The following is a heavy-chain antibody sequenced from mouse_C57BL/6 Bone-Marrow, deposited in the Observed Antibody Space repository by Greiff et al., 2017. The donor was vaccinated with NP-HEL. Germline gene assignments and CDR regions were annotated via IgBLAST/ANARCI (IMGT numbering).Heavy chain of an antibody. V-gene: IGHV1-42*01. D-gene: IGHD1-1*01. CDR3: ARGIPYYYGSSFYWYFDV. Sequence: VQLQQSGPELVKPGASVKISCKASGYSFTGYYMNWVKQSPEKSLEWIGEINPSTGGTTYNQKFKAKATLTVDKSSSTAYMQLKSLTSEDSAVYYCARGIPYYYGSSFYWYFDVWGTGNTVTVSS. CDR1: GYSFTGYY. J-gene: IGHJ1*03. CDR2: INPSTGGT.